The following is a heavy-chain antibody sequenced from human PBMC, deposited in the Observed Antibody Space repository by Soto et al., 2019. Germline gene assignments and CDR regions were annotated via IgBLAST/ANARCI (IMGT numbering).Heavy chain of an antibody. CDR3: ASDAAVGLFDY. Sequence: QVHLVQSGAEVKKPGASVKVSCKASGYTFTSYGISWVRQAPGQGLEWNVWISAYNGNTKYAQKLQGRVTMTTDTTTSTAYMELRRLRSEDTAVYYCASDAAVGLFDYWGQGTLVTVSS. D-gene: IGHD1-26*01. J-gene: IGHJ4*02. CDR1: GYTFTSYG. CDR2: ISAYNGNT. V-gene: IGHV1-18*01.